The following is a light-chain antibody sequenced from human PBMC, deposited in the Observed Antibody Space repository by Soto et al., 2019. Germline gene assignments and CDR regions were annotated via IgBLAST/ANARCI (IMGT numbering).Light chain of an antibody. J-gene: IGKJ2*01. CDR1: QSVSSFY. Sequence: EIVLTQSPGTLSLSPGDRATLSCRASQSVSSFYLAWYQQKPGQAPRLLIYGASTRATGIPDRFSGGGSLTDFTLTISRLEPADFAVYYCQQYGTSPNTFGQGTKLEIK. CDR3: QQYGTSPNT. CDR2: GAS. V-gene: IGKV3-20*01.